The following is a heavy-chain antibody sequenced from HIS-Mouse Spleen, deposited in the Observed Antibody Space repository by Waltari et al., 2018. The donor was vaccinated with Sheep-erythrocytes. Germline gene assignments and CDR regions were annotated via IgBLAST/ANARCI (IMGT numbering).Heavy chain of an antibody. J-gene: IGHJ5*02. CDR3: ARSITMIVVVIKTNWFDP. V-gene: IGHV4-34*01. CDR1: GWSFSGYY. D-gene: IGHD3-22*01. CDR2: INHSGST. Sequence: QVQLQQWGAGLLKPSETLSLTCAVYGWSFSGYYWSWLRQPPGKGLEWIGEINHSGSTNYNPSLKSRVTISVDTSKNQFSLKLSSVTAADTAVYYCARSITMIVVVIKTNWFDPWGQGTLVTVSS.